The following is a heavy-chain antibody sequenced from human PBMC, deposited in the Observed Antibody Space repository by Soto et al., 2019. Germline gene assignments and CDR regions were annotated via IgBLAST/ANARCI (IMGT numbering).Heavy chain of an antibody. V-gene: IGHV1-18*01. D-gene: IGHD6-13*01. CDR2: ISGFNGNT. Sequence: GASVKVSCKASGYTFSNYGISWVRQAPGQGPEWMGWISGFNGNTNYAQTLQGRVTMTTDTSTSTAYMELRSLRSDDTAIYYCARGGSTWYAEYYQHWGQGTLVTVSS. J-gene: IGHJ1*01. CDR3: ARGGSTWYAEYYQH. CDR1: GYTFSNYG.